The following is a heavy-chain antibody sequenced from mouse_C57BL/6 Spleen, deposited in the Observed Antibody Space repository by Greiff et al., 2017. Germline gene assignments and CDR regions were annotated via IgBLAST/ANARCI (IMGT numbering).Heavy chain of an antibody. CDR2: IWGVGST. V-gene: IGHV2-6*01. CDR1: GFSLTSYG. D-gene: IGHD1-1*01. J-gene: IGHJ4*01. CDR3: ASLYFTGDYAMDY. Sequence: QVQLKESGPGLVAPSQSLSITCTVSGFSLTSYGVDWVRQSPGKGLEWLGVIWGVGSTNYNSALKYRLSISKDNSKSQVFLKMNSLQTDDTAMYYCASLYFTGDYAMDYWGQGTSVTVSS.